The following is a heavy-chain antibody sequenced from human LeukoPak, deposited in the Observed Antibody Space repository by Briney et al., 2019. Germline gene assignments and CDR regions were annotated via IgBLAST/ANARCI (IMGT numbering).Heavy chain of an antibody. CDR1: GGTFSSYA. V-gene: IGHV1-69*13. J-gene: IGHJ4*02. CDR3: ARDPTAGIGDY. Sequence: ASVKVSCKASGGTFSSYAISWVRQALGQGLEWMGGIIPIFGTANYAQKFQGRVTITADESTSTAYMELSSLRSEDTAVYYCARDPTAGIGDYWGQGTLVTVSS. CDR2: IIPIFGTA. D-gene: IGHD3-10*01.